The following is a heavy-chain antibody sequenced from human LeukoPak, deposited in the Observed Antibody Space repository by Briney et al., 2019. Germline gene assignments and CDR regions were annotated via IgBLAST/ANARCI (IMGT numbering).Heavy chain of an antibody. CDR2: INPNSGGT. Sequence: ASVTVSCKASGYSFTGYYIHWVRQAPGQGLEWMGWINPNSGGTNYAQKFQGRVTMTRDTSISTAYMELSRLRSDDTAVYYCARKGPSPLFYYYYMDVWGKGTTVTVSS. CDR1: GYSFTGYY. V-gene: IGHV1-2*02. CDR3: ARKGPSPLFYYYYMDV. J-gene: IGHJ6*03.